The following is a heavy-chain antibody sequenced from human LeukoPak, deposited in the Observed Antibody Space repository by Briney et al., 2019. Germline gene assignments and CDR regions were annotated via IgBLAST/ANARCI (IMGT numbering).Heavy chain of an antibody. CDR2: IYSGGST. Sequence: GGSLRLSCAAPGFTVSSNYMSWVRQAPGKGLEWVSIIYSGGSTYYADSVKGRFTISRDNSRNTLYLQMDSLRAEDTAVYYCASGSGSYRTPYYYMDVWGKGTTVTVSS. J-gene: IGHJ6*03. CDR3: ASGSGSYRTPYYYMDV. D-gene: IGHD3-10*01. CDR1: GFTVSSNY. V-gene: IGHV3-53*01.